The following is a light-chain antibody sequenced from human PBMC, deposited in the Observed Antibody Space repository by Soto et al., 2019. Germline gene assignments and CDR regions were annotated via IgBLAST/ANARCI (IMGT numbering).Light chain of an antibody. V-gene: IGKV1-39*01. CDR1: QSISSY. J-gene: IGKJ1*01. CDR3: QQSYSTLRGT. CDR2: AAS. Sequence: DIQMTQCPSSLSASVGDRVTITCRASQSISSYLNWYQQKPGKAPKLLIYAASSLQSGVPSRFSGSGSGTDFTLTISSLQPEDFATYYCQQSYSTLRGTFGQGTKVEIK.